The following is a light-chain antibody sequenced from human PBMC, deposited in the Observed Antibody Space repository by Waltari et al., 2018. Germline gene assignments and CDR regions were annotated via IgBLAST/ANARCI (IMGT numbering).Light chain of an antibody. CDR3: GTWDNRLSAGV. CDR2: DNN. Sequence: QSVLTQPPSVSAAPGQKVTISCSGSSSNIGNNYVSWYQQLPGTAPKLLIYDNNKRPSGIPDRFSGSRSGTSATLGSTGLQTGDEADYYGGTWDNRLSAGVFGGGTKLTVL. CDR1: SSNIGNNY. V-gene: IGLV1-51*01. J-gene: IGLJ3*02.